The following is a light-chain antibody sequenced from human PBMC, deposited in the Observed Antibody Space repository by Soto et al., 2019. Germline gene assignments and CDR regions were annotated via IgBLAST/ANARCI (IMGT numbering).Light chain of an antibody. CDR1: QGIRSY. CDR3: QQLKIFPPLFT. V-gene: IGKV1-9*01. Sequence: DIQLTQSPFFLSASVGDRVTITCRASQGIRSYLAWYQQRPGKAPELLIYGASTLRTGVASRFSGSGSGTEFSLTISSLQPEDFATYFCQQLKIFPPLFTCGPGTKVDIQ. CDR2: GAS. J-gene: IGKJ3*01.